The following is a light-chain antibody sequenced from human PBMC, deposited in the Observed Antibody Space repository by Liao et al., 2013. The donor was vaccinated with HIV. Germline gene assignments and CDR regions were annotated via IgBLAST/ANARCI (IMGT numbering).Light chain of an antibody. CDR1: KLGDKY. CDR2: QDS. CDR3: QVWESSSDHPDVV. Sequence: SYELTQPPSVSVSPGQTASITCSGDKLGDKYACWYQQKPGQSPVLVIYQDSKRPSGIPERFSGSNSGNTATLTISRVEAGDEADYYCQVWESSSDHPDVVFGGGTKLTVL. V-gene: IGLV3-1*01. J-gene: IGLJ2*01.